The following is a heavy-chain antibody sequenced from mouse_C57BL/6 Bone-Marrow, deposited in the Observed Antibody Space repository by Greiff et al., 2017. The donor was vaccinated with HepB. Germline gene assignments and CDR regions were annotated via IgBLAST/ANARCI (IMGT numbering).Heavy chain of an antibody. V-gene: IGHV2-2*01. CDR1: GFSLTSYG. J-gene: IGHJ1*03. D-gene: IGHD1-1*01. Sequence: VQRVESGPGLVQPSQSLSITCTVSGFSLTSYGVHWVRQSPGKGLEWLGVIWSGGSTDYNAAFISRLSISKDNSKSQVFFKMNSLQADDTAIYYCARFVSSSWYFDVWGTGTTVTVSS. CDR3: ARFVSSSWYFDV. CDR2: IWSGGST.